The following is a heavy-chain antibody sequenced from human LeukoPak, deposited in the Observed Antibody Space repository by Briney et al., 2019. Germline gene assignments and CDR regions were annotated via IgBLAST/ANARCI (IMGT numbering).Heavy chain of an antibody. V-gene: IGHV3-23*01. J-gene: IGHJ5*02. CDR3: AKEEGSRYCSSTSCYKYNWFDP. D-gene: IGHD2-2*01. CDR1: GFTFSSYA. CDR2: ISGSGGST. Sequence: PGGSLRLSCAASGFTFSSYAMSWVRQAPGKGLEWVSAISGSGGSTYYADSVKGRFTISRDNSKNTPYLQVNSLRAEDTAVYYCAKEEGSRYCSSTSCYKYNWFDPWGQGTLVTVSS.